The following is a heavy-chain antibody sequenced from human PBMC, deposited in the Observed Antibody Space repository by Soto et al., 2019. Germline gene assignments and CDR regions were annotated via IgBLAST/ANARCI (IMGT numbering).Heavy chain of an antibody. CDR1: GFTFSSYA. V-gene: IGHV3-30-3*01. D-gene: IGHD5-12*01. CDR2: ISYDGSNK. J-gene: IGHJ4*02. CDR3: ARDIGEDIDYFDY. Sequence: PGGSLRLSCAASGFTFSSYAMHWVRQAPGKGLEWVAVISYDGSNKYYADSVKGRFTISRDNSKNTLYLQMNSLRAEDTAVYYCARDIGEDIDYFDYWGQGTLVTVSS.